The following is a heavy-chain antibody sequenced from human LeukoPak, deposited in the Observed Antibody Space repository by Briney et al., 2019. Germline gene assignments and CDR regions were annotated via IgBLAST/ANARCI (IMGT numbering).Heavy chain of an antibody. CDR2: IKQDGSEK. CDR1: GFTFSSYW. CDR3: ARGGQYSGSYYGFDY. V-gene: IGHV3-7*01. Sequence: PGGSLRLSCAASGFTFSSYWMSWVRQAPGKGLEWVANIKQDGSEKYYVDSVKGRFTISRDNAKNSLYLQMNSLRAEDTAVYYCARGGQYSGSYYGFDYWGQGTLVTVSS. D-gene: IGHD1-26*01. J-gene: IGHJ4*02.